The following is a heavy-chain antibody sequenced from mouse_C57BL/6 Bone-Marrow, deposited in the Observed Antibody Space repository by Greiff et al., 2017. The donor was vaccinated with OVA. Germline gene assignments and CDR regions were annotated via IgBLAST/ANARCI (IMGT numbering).Heavy chain of an antibody. CDR2: IYPGDGDT. CDR3: ARHEDGYYASYLDY. CDR1: GFAFSSSW. Sequence: QVQLQQSGPELVKPGASVKISCTASGFAFSSSWMNWVKQRPGKGLEWIGRIYPGDGDTNYNGKFKGKATMTADKSYSTAYMQLSSLTSEDSAVYFCARHEDGYYASYLDYWGQGTTLTVSS. V-gene: IGHV1-82*01. J-gene: IGHJ2*01. D-gene: IGHD2-3*01.